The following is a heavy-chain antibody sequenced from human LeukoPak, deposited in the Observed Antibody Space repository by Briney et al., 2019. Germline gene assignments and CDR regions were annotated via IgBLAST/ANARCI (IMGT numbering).Heavy chain of an antibody. J-gene: IGHJ3*02. D-gene: IGHD6-13*01. CDR3: ARDISTGIAADENDAFDI. CDR2: IYHSGGT. Sequence: PSETLSLTCAVSGASISSSNWWSWVRQPPGKGLEWIGEIYHSGGTNYNPSLKSRVTISVDTSKNQFSLKLSSVTAADMAVYYCARDISTGIAADENDAFDIWGQGTMVTVSS. V-gene: IGHV4-4*02. CDR1: GASISSSNW.